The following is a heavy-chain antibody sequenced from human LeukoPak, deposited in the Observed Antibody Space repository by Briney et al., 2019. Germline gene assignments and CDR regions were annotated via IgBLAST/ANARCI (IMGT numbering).Heavy chain of an antibody. D-gene: IGHD5-12*01. J-gene: IGHJ2*01. V-gene: IGHV4-30-4*01. CDR2: IYYSGST. Sequence: PSETLSLTCAVYGGSFSGYYWSWIRQPPGKGLEWIGYIYYSGSTYYNPSLKSRVTISVDTSKNQFSLKLSSVTAADTAVYYCATRAWHWYFDLWGRGTLVTVSS. CDR1: GGSFSGYY. CDR3: ATRAWHWYFDL.